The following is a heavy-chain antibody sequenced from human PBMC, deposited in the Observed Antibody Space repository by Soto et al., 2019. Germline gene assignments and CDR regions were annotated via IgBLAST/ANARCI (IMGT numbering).Heavy chain of an antibody. CDR1: GFTFSSYG. J-gene: IGHJ6*02. Sequence: QVQLVESGGGVVQPGRSLRLSCAASGFTFSSYGMHWVRQAPGKGLEWVAVISYDGSNKYYADSVKGRFTISRDNSKNTLYLQMNSLRAEDTAVYYCAKAAGTDYYYGIDVWGQGTTVTVSS. D-gene: IGHD6-13*01. CDR2: ISYDGSNK. V-gene: IGHV3-30*18. CDR3: AKAAGTDYYYGIDV.